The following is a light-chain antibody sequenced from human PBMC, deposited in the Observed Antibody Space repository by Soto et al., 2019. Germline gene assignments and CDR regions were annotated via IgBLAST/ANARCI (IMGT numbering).Light chain of an antibody. V-gene: IGKV3D-20*02. Sequence: EIVMTQSPATLSVSPGERATLACRASQTVTSGYLAWYQQKPGQAPRLLIYGVSTGATGIPPRFSGSGSGTDFTLTISSLEPEDSAVYYCQQRHMWPITFGQGTRLEIK. CDR2: GVS. CDR3: QQRHMWPIT. CDR1: QTVTSGY. J-gene: IGKJ5*01.